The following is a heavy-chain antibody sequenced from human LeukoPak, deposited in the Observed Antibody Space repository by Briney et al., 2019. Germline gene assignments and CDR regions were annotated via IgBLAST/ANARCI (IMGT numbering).Heavy chain of an antibody. D-gene: IGHD5-18*01. J-gene: IGHJ4*02. CDR1: GYTFTSYW. CDR2: IYPGDSDT. Sequence: GESLKISCKGSGYTFTSYWIGWVRQMPGKGLELMGIIYPGDSDTRYSPSFQGQVTISADKSISTAYLQWSSLKASDTAMYYCARHEEGGYSYGLGDYWGQGTLVTVSS. CDR3: ARHEEGGYSYGLGDY. V-gene: IGHV5-51*01.